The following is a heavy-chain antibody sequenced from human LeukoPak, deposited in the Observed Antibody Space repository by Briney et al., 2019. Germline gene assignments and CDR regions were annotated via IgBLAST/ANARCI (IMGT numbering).Heavy chain of an antibody. CDR3: ARDRDYYDSNSFSPDAFDI. J-gene: IGHJ3*02. D-gene: IGHD3-22*01. CDR2: VNPSHAYQ. Sequence: PGGSLRLSCAASGFSFRAYTTNWVRQAPGKGLEWVSSVNPSHAYQFYADSVKGRFTISRDNVMNSLFLQMDSLRAEDTAVYYCARDRDYYDSNSFSPDAFDIWGQGTMVTVSS. V-gene: IGHV3-21*06. CDR1: GFSFRAYT.